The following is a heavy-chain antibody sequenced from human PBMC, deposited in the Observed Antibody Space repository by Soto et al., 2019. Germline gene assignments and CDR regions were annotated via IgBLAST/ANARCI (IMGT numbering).Heavy chain of an antibody. CDR3: ATPSDSAGWYVLFF. CDR2: INPNSGAT. V-gene: IGHV1-2*04. Sequence: QVRLVQSGAEVKKPGASVRVSCKASGYTFTGYYIHWVRQAPGQGLEWMGWINPNSGATNYAQKFQGWVTMTRDTSINTAYLELSGLRSNDSAVYFCATPSDSAGWYVLFFWGQGTLVTVSS. D-gene: IGHD6-19*01. CDR1: GYTFTGYY. J-gene: IGHJ4*02.